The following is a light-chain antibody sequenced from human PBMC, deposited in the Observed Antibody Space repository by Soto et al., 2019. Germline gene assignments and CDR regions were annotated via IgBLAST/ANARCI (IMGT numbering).Light chain of an antibody. Sequence: EIVLTQSPGTLSLSPGERATLSCRASQSVSSSYLAWYQQKPGQAPRLLIYAASSRATGIPDRFSGSGSGTDFTVNINRLEPEDFAVYYCQQYGSSPLTFGGGTKLEIK. CDR2: AAS. V-gene: IGKV3-20*01. CDR1: QSVSSSY. J-gene: IGKJ4*01. CDR3: QQYGSSPLT.